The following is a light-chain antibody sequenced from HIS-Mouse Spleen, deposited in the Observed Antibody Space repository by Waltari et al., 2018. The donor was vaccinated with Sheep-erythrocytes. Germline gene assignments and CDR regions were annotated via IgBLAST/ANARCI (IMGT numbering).Light chain of an antibody. Sequence: DIQMTQSPSSLSASVGDRVTITCRASQSISSYLNWYQQKPGKAPKLLIYAASSLQSGVPSRFSGSGAGTDYTLTISSLPPDDFATYYCQQSYSTPRTFGQGTKVEIK. CDR1: QSISSY. CDR3: QQSYSTPRT. J-gene: IGKJ1*01. CDR2: AAS. V-gene: IGKV1-39*01.